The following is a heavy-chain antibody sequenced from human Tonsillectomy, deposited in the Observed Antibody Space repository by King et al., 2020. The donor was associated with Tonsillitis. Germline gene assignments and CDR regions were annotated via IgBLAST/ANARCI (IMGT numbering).Heavy chain of an antibody. J-gene: IGHJ4*02. D-gene: IGHD7-27*01. V-gene: IGHV3-9*01. Sequence: VQLVESGGGLVQPGRSLRLSCAASGFTFEDYAMHWVRQAPGKGLEWVSGIRGNSGSIGFADSLKGRFTISRDNAKNSLYLQMNSLRAEDTALYYCAKDVLPRLGYFDYWGQGTLVTVSS. CDR2: IRGNSGSI. CDR3: AKDVLPRLGYFDY. CDR1: GFTFEDYA.